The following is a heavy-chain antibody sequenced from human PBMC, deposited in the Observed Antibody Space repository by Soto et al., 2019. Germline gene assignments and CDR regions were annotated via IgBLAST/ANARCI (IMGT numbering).Heavy chain of an antibody. CDR2: ISWISGSI. J-gene: IGHJ4*01. V-gene: IGHV3-9*01. Sequence: EVQLVESGGGLVQPGRSLRLSCAASGFTFDDYAMHWVRQAPGKGLEWVSGISWISGSIGYADSVKGRFTISRDNAKNSLYLQMNSLRAEDTALYYCANWGSRGLRGFDYWGQGTLVTVSS. D-gene: IGHD3-16*01. CDR3: ANWGSRGLRGFDY. CDR1: GFTFDDYA.